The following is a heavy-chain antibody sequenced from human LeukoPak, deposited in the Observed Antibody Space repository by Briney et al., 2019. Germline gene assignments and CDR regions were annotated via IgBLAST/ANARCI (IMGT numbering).Heavy chain of an antibody. CDR1: GFTFSTFA. CDR3: VRDRNYFEALQRSY. D-gene: IGHD1-7*01. CDR2: ITGVGDTT. J-gene: IGHJ4*02. Sequence: WGSLRLSCAASGFTFSTFAMSWVRQDPGRGLEWVSSITGVGDTTYYPESVKGRFTISRDNSKSTLYLQMNSLRVEDTAVYFCVRDRNYFEALQRSYWGQGTLVTVSS. V-gene: IGHV3-23*01.